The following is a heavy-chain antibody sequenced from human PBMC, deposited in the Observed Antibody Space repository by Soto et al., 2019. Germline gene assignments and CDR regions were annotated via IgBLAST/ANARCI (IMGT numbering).Heavy chain of an antibody. Sequence: QITLKESGPTLVKPTQTLTLTCTFSGFSLSTSGVGVGWIRQPPGKALEWLALIYWDDDKRYSPSLRSRLTISKDTSKHQVSLTMTNMDPGDTATYYCIQSRCGGDCLQSSASHYYYGMDVWGQGTTVTVSS. D-gene: IGHD2-21*02. CDR3: IQSRCGGDCLQSSASHYYYGMDV. V-gene: IGHV2-5*02. J-gene: IGHJ6*02. CDR1: GFSLSTSGVG. CDR2: IYWDDDK.